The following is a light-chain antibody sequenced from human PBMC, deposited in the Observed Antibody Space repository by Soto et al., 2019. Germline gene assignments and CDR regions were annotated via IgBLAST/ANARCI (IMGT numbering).Light chain of an antibody. J-gene: IGLJ2*01. CDR1: SSNIGNNY. CDR3: GTWDNSLSAV. CDR2: DNN. V-gene: IGLV1-51*01. Sequence: QSVLTQPPSVSAAPGQKVTISCSGSSSNIGNNYVSWYQQLPGTAPKLLIYDNNVRPSGIPDRLSGSKSGTSATLDITGLQTGDEADYYCGTWDNSLSAVFGGGTKLTVL.